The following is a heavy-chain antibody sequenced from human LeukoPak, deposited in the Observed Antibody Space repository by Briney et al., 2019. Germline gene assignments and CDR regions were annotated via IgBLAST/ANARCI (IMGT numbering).Heavy chain of an antibody. Sequence: PSETLSLTCAVYGGSFSGYYWSWIRQPPGKGLEWIGEINHSGGTNYNPSLKSRVTISVDTSKNQFSLKPSSVTAADTAVYYCARWAVAGPDAFDIWGQGTMVTVSS. CDR1: GGSFSGYY. CDR2: INHSGGT. V-gene: IGHV4-34*01. J-gene: IGHJ3*02. D-gene: IGHD6-19*01. CDR3: ARWAVAGPDAFDI.